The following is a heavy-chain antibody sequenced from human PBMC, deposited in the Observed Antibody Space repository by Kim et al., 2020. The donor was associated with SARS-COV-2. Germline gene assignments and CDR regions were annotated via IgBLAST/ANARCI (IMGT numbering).Heavy chain of an antibody. CDR2: ISYDGSNK. J-gene: IGHJ4*02. D-gene: IGHD3-10*01. V-gene: IGHV3-30*04. Sequence: GGSLRLSCAASGFTFSSYAMHWVRQAPGKGLEWVAVISYDGSNKYYADSVKGRFTISRDNSKNTLYLQMNSLRAEDTAVYYCARGPPYYYGSGSYDYWGQGTLVTVSS. CDR3: ARGPPYYYGSGSYDY. CDR1: GFTFSSYA.